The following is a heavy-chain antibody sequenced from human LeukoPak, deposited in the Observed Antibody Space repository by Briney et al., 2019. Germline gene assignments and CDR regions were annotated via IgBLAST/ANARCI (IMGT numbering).Heavy chain of an antibody. CDR3: GSSSGRNKWFDP. J-gene: IGHJ5*02. D-gene: IGHD6-6*01. CDR2: IKEDGSEK. Sequence: PGGSLRLSCAASGFTFSNYWMSWVRQAPGKWLEWVANIKEDGSEKYYVDSVKGRFTISRDNAKNSLYLQMNSLRAEDTAVYYCGSSSGRNKWFDPWGQGTLVIVSS. V-gene: IGHV3-7*01. CDR1: GFTFSNYW.